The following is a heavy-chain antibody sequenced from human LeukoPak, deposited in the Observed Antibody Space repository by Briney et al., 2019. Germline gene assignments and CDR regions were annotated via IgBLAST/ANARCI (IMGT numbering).Heavy chain of an antibody. CDR3: ARVGIGYYDSSGYYPQYYFDY. CDR1: GGSFSGYY. J-gene: IGHJ4*02. Sequence: PSETLSLTCAVYGGSFSGYYWSWIRQPPGKGLEWIGEINHSGSTNYNPSLKSRVTISVDTSKNQFPLKLSSVTAADTAVYYCARVGIGYYDSSGYYPQYYFDYWGQGTLVTVPS. V-gene: IGHV4-34*01. D-gene: IGHD3-22*01. CDR2: INHSGST.